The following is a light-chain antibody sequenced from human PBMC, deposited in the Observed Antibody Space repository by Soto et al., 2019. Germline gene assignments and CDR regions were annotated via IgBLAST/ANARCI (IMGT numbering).Light chain of an antibody. CDR2: DVD. V-gene: IGLV2-14*03. CDR3: CSYASSTSYV. J-gene: IGLJ1*01. Sequence: QSALTQPASASGSPGQSITISCSGTSSDVGGYNYVTWYQQHPAKVPKLIIHDVDRRPSGVPNRFSGSKSGTTAFLTISGLQAEDEADYYCCSYASSTSYVFGTGTKLTVL. CDR1: SSDVGGYNY.